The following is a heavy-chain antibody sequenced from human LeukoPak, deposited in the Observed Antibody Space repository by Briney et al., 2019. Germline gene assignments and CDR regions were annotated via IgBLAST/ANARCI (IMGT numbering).Heavy chain of an antibody. CDR3: ARDSTRASV. D-gene: IGHD1-14*01. CDR2: VYSGGDT. J-gene: IGHJ6*01. V-gene: IGHV3-53*01. CDR1: GFSVSNNY. Sequence: GGSLRLSCAASGFSVSNNYMSWVRQAPGKGLEWISAVYSGGDTYYTESVRGRFTISRDNSKNTIPLQMNGLTPEDTAMYYCARDSTRASVWGKGTTVTVSS.